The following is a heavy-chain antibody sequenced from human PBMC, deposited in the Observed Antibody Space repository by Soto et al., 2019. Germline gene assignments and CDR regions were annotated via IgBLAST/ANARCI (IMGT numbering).Heavy chain of an antibody. J-gene: IGHJ4*02. D-gene: IGHD3-3*01. V-gene: IGHV4-34*01. Sequence: SETLSLTCAVYGGSFSGYYWSWIRQPPGKGLEWIGEINHSGSTNYDPSLKSRVTISVDTSKNQYSLKLSSVTAADTAVYYCANLLHVLRFLWGQGTLVTVSS. CDR3: ANLLHVLRFL. CDR2: INHSGST. CDR1: GGSFSGYY.